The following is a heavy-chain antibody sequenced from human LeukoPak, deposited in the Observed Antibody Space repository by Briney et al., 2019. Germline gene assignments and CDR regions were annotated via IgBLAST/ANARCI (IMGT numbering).Heavy chain of an antibody. V-gene: IGHV1-18*01. J-gene: IGHJ4*02. CDR3: ARERWVDSSDYYHKFPVCYFDY. Sequence: ASVKVSCKASGYTFTSYGISWVRQAPGQGVEWMGWISAYNGNTNYAQKLQGRVTMTTDTSTSTAYMELRSLRSDDTAVYYCARERWVDSSDYYHKFPVCYFDYWGQGTLVTVSS. D-gene: IGHD3-22*01. CDR2: ISAYNGNT. CDR1: GYTFTSYG.